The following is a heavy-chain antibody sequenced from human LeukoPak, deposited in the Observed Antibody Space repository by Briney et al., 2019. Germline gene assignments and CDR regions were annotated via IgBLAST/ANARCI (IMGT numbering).Heavy chain of an antibody. CDR2: INAGNGKT. CDR3: ARARWTSTVTTYYLDY. V-gene: IGHV1-3*01. Sequence: GASVKVSCKASGYIFTDYAIQWVRQAPGQGLEWMGWINAGNGKTKYSQKFQGRVTITRDTSVSTAYMELSGLRSEDTAVYYCARARWTSTVTTYYLDYWGQGTLVTVSS. D-gene: IGHD4-17*01. J-gene: IGHJ4*02. CDR1: GYIFTDYA.